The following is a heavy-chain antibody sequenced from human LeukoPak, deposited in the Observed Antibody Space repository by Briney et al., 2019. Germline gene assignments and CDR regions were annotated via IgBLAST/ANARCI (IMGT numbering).Heavy chain of an antibody. J-gene: IGHJ4*02. Sequence: GGSLRLSCAASGFTVSSNYMSWVRQAPGKGLEWVSVIYSGGSTYYADSVKGRSTISRDNSKNTLYLQMNSLRAEDTAVYYCASGGGSGSYYNAPFDYWGQGTLVTVSS. D-gene: IGHD3-10*01. CDR2: IYSGGST. CDR3: ASGGGSGSYYNAPFDY. V-gene: IGHV3-66*01. CDR1: GFTVSSNY.